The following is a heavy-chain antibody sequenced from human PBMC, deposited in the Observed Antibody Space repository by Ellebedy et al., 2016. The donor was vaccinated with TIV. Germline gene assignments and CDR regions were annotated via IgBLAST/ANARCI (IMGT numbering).Heavy chain of an antibody. Sequence: MPGGSLRLSCAVYGGSFSGYYWSWIRPPPGKGLVWIGGTYYSGSTYYNPSSKSRVTISVDTSKNQFTLKLSSMTAADTAVYYCARQQVRGVPPYDYGMDVWGQGTTVTVSS. CDR3: ARQQVRGVPPYDYGMDV. D-gene: IGHD3-10*01. V-gene: IGHV4-34*01. J-gene: IGHJ6*02. CDR1: GGSFSGYY. CDR2: TYYSGST.